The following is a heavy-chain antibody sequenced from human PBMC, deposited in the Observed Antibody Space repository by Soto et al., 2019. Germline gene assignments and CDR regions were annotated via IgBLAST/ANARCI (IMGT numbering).Heavy chain of an antibody. D-gene: IGHD1-1*01. Sequence: LSQTLSLTCAISGDSVSSNSAAWNLIRQSPSRGLEWLGRTYYRSKWYNDYAVSVKSRITINPDTSKNQFSLQLNSVTPEDTAVYYCARDRYNWNDDWFDPWGQGTLVTVSS. CDR3: ARDRYNWNDDWFDP. J-gene: IGHJ5*02. CDR1: GDSVSSNSAA. V-gene: IGHV6-1*01. CDR2: TYYRSKWYN.